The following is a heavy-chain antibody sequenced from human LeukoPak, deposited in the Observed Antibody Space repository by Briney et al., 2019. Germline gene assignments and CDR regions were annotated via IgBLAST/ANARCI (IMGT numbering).Heavy chain of an antibody. CDR2: IIPIFGTA. J-gene: IGHJ4*02. Sequence: ASVKVSCKASGGTFISYAISWVRQAPGQGLEWMGGIIPIFGTANYAQKFQGRVTITADESTSTAYMELSSLRSEDTAVYYCARVPYYYDSSGYLDHWGQGTLVTVS. CDR3: ARVPYYYDSSGYLDH. D-gene: IGHD3-22*01. V-gene: IGHV1-69*13. CDR1: GGTFISYA.